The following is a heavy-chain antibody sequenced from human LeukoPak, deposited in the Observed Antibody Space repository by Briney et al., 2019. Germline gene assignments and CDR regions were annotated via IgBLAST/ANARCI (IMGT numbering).Heavy chain of an antibody. J-gene: IGHJ6*03. Sequence: GGSLRLSCAASGFTVSSNYMSWVRQAPGKGLEGVSVIYSGGSTYYADSVKGRFTISRDNSKNTLYLQMNSLRAEDTAVYYCARDLDGYMDVWGKGTTVTISS. CDR3: ARDLDGYMDV. V-gene: IGHV3-66*01. D-gene: IGHD3-9*01. CDR2: IYSGGST. CDR1: GFTVSSNY.